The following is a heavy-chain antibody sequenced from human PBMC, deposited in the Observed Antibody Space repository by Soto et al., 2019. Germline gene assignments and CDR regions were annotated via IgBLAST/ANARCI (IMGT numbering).Heavy chain of an antibody. CDR3: ARAIKGYYYDSSGYYYSGLVDY. D-gene: IGHD3-22*01. CDR2: INPSGGST. V-gene: IGHV1-46*01. J-gene: IGHJ4*02. Sequence: ASVKVSCKASGYTFTSYYMHWVRQAPGQGLEWMGIINPSGGSTSYAQKFQGRVTMTRDTSTSTVYMELSSLRSEDTAVYYCARAIKGYYYDSSGYYYSGLVDYWGKGPLVTVSS. CDR1: GYTFTSYY.